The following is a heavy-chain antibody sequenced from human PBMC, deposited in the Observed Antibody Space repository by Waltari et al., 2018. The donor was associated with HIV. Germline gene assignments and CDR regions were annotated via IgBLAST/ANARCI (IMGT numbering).Heavy chain of an antibody. CDR1: GGSISSGSYY. D-gene: IGHD3-16*01. CDR3: ARELSDYGATAWFDY. Sequence: QVQLQESGPGLVKPSQTLSLTCTVSGGSISSGSYYWGWIRQAAGKGREWIGRIYTSGNTNYRPSLKSRVTISRDTSKNQFSLRLSSVTAADTAVYYCARELSDYGATAWFDYWGRGTLVTVSS. J-gene: IGHJ4*02. V-gene: IGHV4-61*02. CDR2: IYTSGNT.